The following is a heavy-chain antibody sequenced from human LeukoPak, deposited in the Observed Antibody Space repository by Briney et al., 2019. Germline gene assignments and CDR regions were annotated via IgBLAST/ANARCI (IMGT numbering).Heavy chain of an antibody. V-gene: IGHV5-51*01. CDR1: EYSFPNYC. J-gene: IGHJ4*02. CDR3: ARGEMATIDTGFDY. Sequence: GESLKISCKHSEYSFPNYCIGWVRQMPGKGLEWMGIIYPDDSDTRYSPSFQGQVTISADRSISTAYLQWSSLKASDTAMYYCARGEMATIDTGFDYWGQGTLVTVSS. D-gene: IGHD5-24*01. CDR2: IYPDDSDT.